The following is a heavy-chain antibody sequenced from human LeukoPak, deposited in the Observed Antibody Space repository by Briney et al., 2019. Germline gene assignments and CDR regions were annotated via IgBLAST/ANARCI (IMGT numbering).Heavy chain of an antibody. CDR2: ISSSSSYI. D-gene: IGHD3-10*01. CDR1: GFTFSSYS. V-gene: IGHV3-21*01. CDR3: ARVSYYGSGTNYYYYYMDV. J-gene: IGHJ6*03. Sequence: GGSLRLSCAASGFTFSSYSMNWVRQAPGKGLEWVSSISSSSSYIYYADSVKGRFTISRDNAKNSLYLQMNSLRAEDTAVYYCARVSYYGSGTNYYYYYMDVWGKGTTVTVSS.